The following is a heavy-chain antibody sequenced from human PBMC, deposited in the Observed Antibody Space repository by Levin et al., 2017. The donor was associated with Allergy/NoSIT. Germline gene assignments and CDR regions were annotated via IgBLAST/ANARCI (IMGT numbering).Heavy chain of an antibody. Sequence: GGSLRLSCAASGFTFSSYSMNWVRQAPGKGLEWVSYISDISNVIYYADSVKGRFTISRNNAKNSLYLQMNSLRAEDTAVYYCARVLGGNGGWFDPWGQGTLVTVSS. CDR1: GFTFSSYS. J-gene: IGHJ5*02. V-gene: IGHV3-48*01. D-gene: IGHD4-23*01. CDR3: ARVLGGNGGWFDP. CDR2: ISDISNVI.